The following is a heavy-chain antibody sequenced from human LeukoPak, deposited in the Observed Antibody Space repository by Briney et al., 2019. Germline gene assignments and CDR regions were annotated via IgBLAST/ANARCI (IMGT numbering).Heavy chain of an antibody. V-gene: IGHV1-18*01. CDR1: GYTFTSYG. J-gene: IGHJ4*02. CDR2: ISAYNGNT. CDR3: ARGLETAYYYDSSGYTH. Sequence: ASVKVSCKASGYTFTSYGISWVQQAPGQGLEWMGWISAYNGNTNYAQKLQGRVTMTTDTSTSTAYMELRSLRSDDTAVYYCARGLETAYYYDSSGYTHWGQGTLVTVSS. D-gene: IGHD3-22*01.